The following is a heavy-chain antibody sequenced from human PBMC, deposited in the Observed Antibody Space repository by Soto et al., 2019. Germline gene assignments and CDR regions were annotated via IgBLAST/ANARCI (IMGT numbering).Heavy chain of an antibody. CDR3: ARGGIAAALYYYYYYYMDV. Sequence: QVQLQQWGAGLLKPSETLSLTCAVYGGSFSGYYWSWIRQPPGKGLEWIGEINHSGSTNYNPSLKSRVTISVDTSKNQFSLKLSSVTAVDTAVYYCARGGIAAALYYYYYYYMDVWGKGTTVTVSS. CDR2: INHSGST. V-gene: IGHV4-34*01. CDR1: GGSFSGYY. D-gene: IGHD6-13*01. J-gene: IGHJ6*03.